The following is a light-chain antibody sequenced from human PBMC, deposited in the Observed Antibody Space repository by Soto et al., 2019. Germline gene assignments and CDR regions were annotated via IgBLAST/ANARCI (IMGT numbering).Light chain of an antibody. CDR2: GTS. V-gene: IGKV3-20*01. CDR1: QYINTR. CDR3: QQYGSSPRT. Sequence: EIVLTQSPATLSSFPGDRVTLSCRASQYINTRLAWYQHRPGQAPRLLIYGTSNRATGIPDRFSGSGSGTDFSLTISSLEPGDLAVYYCQQYGSSPRTFGQGTKVDIK. J-gene: IGKJ1*01.